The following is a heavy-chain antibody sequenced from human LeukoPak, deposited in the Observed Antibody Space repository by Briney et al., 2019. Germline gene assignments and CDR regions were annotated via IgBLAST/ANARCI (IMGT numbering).Heavy chain of an antibody. CDR3: AELGITMIGGV. CDR1: GFTVSSNY. J-gene: IGHJ6*04. CDR2: IYGGDKT. Sequence: GGSLRLSCAASGFTVSSNYISWVRQAPGKGLEWVSVIYGGDKTHYADSVKGRFTISRDNSKNTLYLQVNSLRAEDTAVYYCAELGITMIGGVWGKGTTVTISS. D-gene: IGHD3-10*02. V-gene: IGHV3-53*01.